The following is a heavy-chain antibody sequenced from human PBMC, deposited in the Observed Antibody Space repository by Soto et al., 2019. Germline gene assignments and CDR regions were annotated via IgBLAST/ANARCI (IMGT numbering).Heavy chain of an antibody. CDR2: ISAYNGNT. V-gene: IGHV1-18*04. CDR3: ARCSPVLLWYLNERTTDAFEI. Sequence: ASVKVSCKASGYTFTSYGISWVRQAPGQGLEWMGWISAYNGNTNYAQKLQGRVTMTTDTSTSTAYMGLRSLRSDDTAVYYCARCSPVLLWYLNERTTDAFEIWGQGTMVTVS. J-gene: IGHJ3*02. CDR1: GYTFTSYG. D-gene: IGHD3-10*01.